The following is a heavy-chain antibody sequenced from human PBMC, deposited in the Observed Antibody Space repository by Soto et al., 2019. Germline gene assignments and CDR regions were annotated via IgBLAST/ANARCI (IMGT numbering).Heavy chain of an antibody. CDR1: GYTFTSYA. D-gene: IGHD3-16*01. V-gene: IGHV1-3*01. CDR2: INAGNGNT. CDR3: AREPTAYLRIYYYYGLDV. J-gene: IGHJ6*02. Sequence: ASVKGSCNASGYTFTSYARHWVRQAPGQRLEWMGWINAGNGNTKYSQKFQGRVTITRDTSASTAYMELSSLRSEDTAVYYCAREPTAYLRIYYYYGLDVWGQGTTVTVSS.